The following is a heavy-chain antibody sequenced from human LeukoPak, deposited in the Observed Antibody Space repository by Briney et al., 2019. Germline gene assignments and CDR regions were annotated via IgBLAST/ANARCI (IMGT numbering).Heavy chain of an antibody. CDR2: ISYDGSNK. V-gene: IGHV3-30-3*01. Sequence: GRSLRLSCAASGFTFSSYAMHWVRQAPGKGLEWVAVISYDGSNKYYADSVKGRFTISRDNSKNTLYLQMNSLRAEDTAVYYCARDSSLYSGSYLVYWGQGTLVTVSS. J-gene: IGHJ4*02. CDR1: GFTFSSYA. CDR3: ARDSSLYSGSYLVY. D-gene: IGHD1-26*01.